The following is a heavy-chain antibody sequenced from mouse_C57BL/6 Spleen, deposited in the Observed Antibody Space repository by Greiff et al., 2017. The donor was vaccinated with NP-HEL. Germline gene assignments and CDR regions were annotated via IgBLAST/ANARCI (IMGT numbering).Heavy chain of an antibody. D-gene: IGHD3-2*02. CDR3: ARRTSSGHYYAMDY. CDR2: INPNNGGT. Sequence: DVKLQESGPELVKPGASVKIPCKASGYTFTDYNMDWVKQSHGKSLEWIGDINPNNGGTIYNQKFKGKATLTVDKSSSTAYMELRSLTSEDTAVYYCARRTSSGHYYAMDYWGQGTSVTVSS. J-gene: IGHJ4*01. CDR1: GYTFTDYN. V-gene: IGHV1-18*01.